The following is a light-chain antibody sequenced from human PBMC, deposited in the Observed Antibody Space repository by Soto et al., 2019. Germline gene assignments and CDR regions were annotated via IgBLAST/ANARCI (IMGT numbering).Light chain of an antibody. Sequence: QSVLAQPASVYGSPGQSIAISCTGTSSDVGGYNYVSWYQQHPGKAPKLMIFDVSNRPSGVSNRFSGSKSGDTASLTISGLQAEDEANYYCKSYTSSSTYVFGTGTKLTVL. CDR2: DVS. CDR1: SSDVGGYNY. CDR3: KSYTSSSTYV. J-gene: IGLJ1*01. V-gene: IGLV2-14*01.